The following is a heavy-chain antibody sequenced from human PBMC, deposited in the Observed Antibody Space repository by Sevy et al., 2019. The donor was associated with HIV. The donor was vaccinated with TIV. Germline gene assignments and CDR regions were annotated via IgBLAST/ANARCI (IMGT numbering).Heavy chain of an antibody. Sequence: ASVKVSCKVSGYTLTKVSMHWVRQAPGEGLEWMGSFDPEDGETIYAQKFQGRVTMTEDTSTDTAYMELNSLRSEDTAIYFCATTKDYYDSSGCPFDYWGQGTLVTVSS. CDR2: FDPEDGET. CDR1: GYTLTKVS. CDR3: ATTKDYYDSSGCPFDY. D-gene: IGHD3-22*01. V-gene: IGHV1-24*01. J-gene: IGHJ4*02.